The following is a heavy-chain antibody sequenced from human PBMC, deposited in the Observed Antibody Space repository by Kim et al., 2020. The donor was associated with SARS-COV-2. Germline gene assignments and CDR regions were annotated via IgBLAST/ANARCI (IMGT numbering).Heavy chain of an antibody. CDR3: ARGYSSSWYWAFDI. D-gene: IGHD6-13*01. Sequence: YPGSVKGRFTISRENAKNSWYLQINSRRAGDTAVYYCARGYSSSWYWAFDIWGQGTMVTVSS. V-gene: IGHV3-13*01. J-gene: IGHJ3*02.